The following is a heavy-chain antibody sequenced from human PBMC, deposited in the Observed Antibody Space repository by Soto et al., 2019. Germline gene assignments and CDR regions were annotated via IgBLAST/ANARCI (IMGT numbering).Heavy chain of an antibody. Sequence: ASVKVSCKASGYTFTGYYMHWVRQAPGQGLEWMGWINPNSGGTNYAQKFQGWVTMTRDTSISTAYMELSRLRSDDTAVYYCARESIQYCSGGSCFRYYYYGMDVCFQGPTVTVSS. CDR2: INPNSGGT. J-gene: IGHJ6*02. V-gene: IGHV1-2*04. D-gene: IGHD2-15*01. CDR1: GYTFTGYY. CDR3: ARESIQYCSGGSCFRYYYYGMDV.